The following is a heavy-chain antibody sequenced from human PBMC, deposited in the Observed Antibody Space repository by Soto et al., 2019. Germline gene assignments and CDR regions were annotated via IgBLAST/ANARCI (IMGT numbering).Heavy chain of an antibody. J-gene: IGHJ6*02. CDR2: IYHSGST. Sequence: SETLALTCAVSGGCISSSNWWSWVRQPPGKGLEWIGEIYHSGSTNYNPSLKSRVTISVDKSKNQFSLKLSSVTAADTAVYYCAGVEQLGGHYYYYGMDVWGQGTTVTVSS. D-gene: IGHD6-6*01. V-gene: IGHV4-4*02. CDR3: AGVEQLGGHYYYYGMDV. CDR1: GGCISSSNW.